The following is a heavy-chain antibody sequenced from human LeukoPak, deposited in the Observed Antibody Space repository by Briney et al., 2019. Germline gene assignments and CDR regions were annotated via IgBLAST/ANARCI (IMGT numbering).Heavy chain of an antibody. V-gene: IGHV1-2*02. D-gene: IGHD2-2*01. CDR2: INPNSGGT. CDR3: ARSRYCSSTSCYSFDY. J-gene: IGHJ4*02. Sequence: GASVKVSCKASGYTLTGYYMHWVRQAPGQGLEWMGWINPNSGGTNYAQKFQGRVTMTRDTSISTAYMELSRLRSDDTAVYYCARSRYCSSTSCYSFDYWGQGTLVTVSS. CDR1: GYTLTGYY.